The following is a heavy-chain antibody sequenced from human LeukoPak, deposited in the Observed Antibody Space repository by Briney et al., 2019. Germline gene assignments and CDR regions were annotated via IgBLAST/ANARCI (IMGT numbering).Heavy chain of an antibody. CDR3: AREEQQVDY. Sequence: PSETLSLTCTVSGGSISSSSYYWGWIRQPPGKGLEWIGSIYYSGSTYYNPSLKSRVTMSVDTSKNQFSLKLSSVTAADTAVYYCAREEQQVDYWGQGTLVTVSS. CDR2: IYYSGST. J-gene: IGHJ4*02. V-gene: IGHV4-39*07. CDR1: GGSISSSSYY. D-gene: IGHD6-13*01.